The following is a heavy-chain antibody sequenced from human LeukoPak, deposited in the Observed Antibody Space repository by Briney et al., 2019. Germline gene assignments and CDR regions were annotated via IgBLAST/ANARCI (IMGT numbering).Heavy chain of an antibody. CDR3: ARRPKGSAFDI. CDR2: IYSGGST. V-gene: IGHV3-66*02. J-gene: IGHJ3*02. CDR1: GFTVSSNY. D-gene: IGHD2-15*01. Sequence: PGGSLRLSCAASGFTVSSNYMSWVRQAPGKGLEWVSVIYSGGSTYYADSVKGRFTISRDNSKNTLYLQMNSLRAEDTAVHYCARRPKGSAFDIWGQGTMVTVSS.